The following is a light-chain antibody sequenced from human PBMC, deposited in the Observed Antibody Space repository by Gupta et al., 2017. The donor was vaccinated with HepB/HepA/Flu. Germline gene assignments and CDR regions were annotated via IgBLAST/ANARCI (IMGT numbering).Light chain of an antibody. CDR2: GAS. CDR3: QQSYSPPCS. CDR1: QTIMKY. Sequence: IQMTQSPASLSGSVGDSVTITCRASQTIMKYLNWYQQKPGQAPKLLIYGASTLQTGVPSRFRGGGSGTDFTLTINKLQPEDFPTYYCQQSYSPPCSFGQGTRMEIK. J-gene: IGKJ2*04. V-gene: IGKV1-39*01.